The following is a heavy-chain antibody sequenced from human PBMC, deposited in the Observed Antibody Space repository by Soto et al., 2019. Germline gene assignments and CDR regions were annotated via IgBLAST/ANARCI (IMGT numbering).Heavy chain of an antibody. CDR3: ARTPAYDSSGYYYVGFDY. D-gene: IGHD3-22*01. J-gene: IGHJ4*02. V-gene: IGHV4-59*01. CDR1: GGSISSYY. Sequence: SETLSLTCTVSGGSISSYYWSWIRQPPGKGLERIGYIYYSGSTNYNPSLKSRVTISVDTSKNQFSLKLSSVTAADTAVYYCARTPAYDSSGYYYVGFDYWGQGTLVTVSS. CDR2: IYYSGST.